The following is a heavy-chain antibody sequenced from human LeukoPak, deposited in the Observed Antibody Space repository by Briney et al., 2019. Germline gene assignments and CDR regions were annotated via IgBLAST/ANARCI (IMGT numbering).Heavy chain of an antibody. D-gene: IGHD4-17*01. J-gene: IGHJ5*02. V-gene: IGHV4-59*08. CDR2: IYYSGST. Sequence: SETLSLTCTVSGGSISSYYWSWIRQPPGKGLEWIGYIYYSGSTNYIPSLKSRVTISVDTSKNQFSLKLSSVTAADTAVYYCARFMTTVFPWFDPWGQGTLVTVSS. CDR3: ARFMTTVFPWFDP. CDR1: GGSISSYY.